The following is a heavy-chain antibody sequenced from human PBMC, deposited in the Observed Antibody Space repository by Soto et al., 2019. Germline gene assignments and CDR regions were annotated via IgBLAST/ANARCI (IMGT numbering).Heavy chain of an antibody. CDR3: ARETGYCSGGSCKYFDY. V-gene: IGHV3-33*01. J-gene: IGHJ4*02. CDR2: IWYDGSIK. D-gene: IGHD2-15*01. CDR1: RFTFSSYG. Sequence: QVQLGESGGGVVQPGRSLRLSCAASRFTFSSYGMHWVRQAPGKGLEWVAVIWYDGSIKDYADSVRGRFTISRDNSQNTLYLQMNSLRAEDTAVYYCARETGYCSGGSCKYFDYWGQGTLVTVSS.